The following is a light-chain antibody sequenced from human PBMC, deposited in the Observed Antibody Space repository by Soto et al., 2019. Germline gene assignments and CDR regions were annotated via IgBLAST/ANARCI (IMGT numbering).Light chain of an antibody. Sequence: EVVVTQSPATLSLSPGERATLSCRASPSITSSVAWYQHKPGQSPRLVVYSGYKRATGIPARFSGSGSGTDFTLTISGLEIEDFANYYCQQRYSWLRAFGQGTKVEVK. CDR1: PSITSS. V-gene: IGKV3-11*01. J-gene: IGKJ1*01. CDR3: QQRYSWLRA. CDR2: SGY.